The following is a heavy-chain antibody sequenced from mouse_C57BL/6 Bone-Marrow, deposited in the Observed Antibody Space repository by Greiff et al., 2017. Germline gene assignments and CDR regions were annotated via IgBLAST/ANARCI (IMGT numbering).Heavy chain of an antibody. Sequence: VHVKQSGAELVRPGASVKLSCTAPGFNIKDDYMHWVKQRPEQGLEWIGWIDPENGDTEYASKFQGKATITADTSSNTAYLQLSSLTSEDTAVYYCTNRNWSWIAYWGQGTLVTVSA. CDR2: IDPENGDT. D-gene: IGHD4-1*01. CDR1: GFNIKDDY. J-gene: IGHJ3*01. CDR3: TNRNWSWIAY. V-gene: IGHV14-4*01.